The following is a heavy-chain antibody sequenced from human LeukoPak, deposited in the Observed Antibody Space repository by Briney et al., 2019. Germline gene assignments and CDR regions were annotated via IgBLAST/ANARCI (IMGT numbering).Heavy chain of an antibody. J-gene: IGHJ1*01. V-gene: IGHV1-2*02. Sequence: ASVKDPYKASGYTFTGKYMHWVRQAPGHGLEWMGWINPNSGGTNYAQKFQGRVTMTRDTSINTAYMELSRLRSDDTAVYYCARDSSQAYGDYECRIGLWGQGTRVTVSS. CDR3: ARDSSQAYGDYECRIGL. CDR1: GYTFTGKY. CDR2: INPNSGGT. D-gene: IGHD4-17*01.